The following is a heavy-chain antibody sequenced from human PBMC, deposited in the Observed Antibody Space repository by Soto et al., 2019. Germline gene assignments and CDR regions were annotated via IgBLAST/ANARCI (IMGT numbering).Heavy chain of an antibody. J-gene: IGHJ3*02. CDR1: GGSISSGGYY. Sequence: QVQLQESGPGLVKPSQTLSLTCTVSGGSISSGGYYWSWIRQHPGKGLEWIGYIYYSGSTYYNPSLNSGFTISVDTSKNQFSLKLSSVTAADTAVYYCARDYFNDAFDIWGQGTMVTVSS. CDR3: ARDYFNDAFDI. V-gene: IGHV4-31*03. CDR2: IYYSGST. D-gene: IGHD1-26*01.